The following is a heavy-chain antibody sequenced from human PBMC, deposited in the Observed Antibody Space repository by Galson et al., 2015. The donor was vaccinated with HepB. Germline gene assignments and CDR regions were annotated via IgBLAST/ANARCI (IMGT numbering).Heavy chain of an antibody. D-gene: IGHD4-11*01. CDR3: ARGGTTVTLYWYFDL. CDR2: IIPIFGTA. Sequence: SVKVSCKASGGTFSSYAISWVQQAPGQGLEWMGGIIPIFGTANYAQKFQGRVTITADESTSTAYMELSSLRSEDTAVYYCARGGTTVTLYWYFDLWGRGTLVTVSS. CDR1: GGTFSSYA. V-gene: IGHV1-69*13. J-gene: IGHJ2*01.